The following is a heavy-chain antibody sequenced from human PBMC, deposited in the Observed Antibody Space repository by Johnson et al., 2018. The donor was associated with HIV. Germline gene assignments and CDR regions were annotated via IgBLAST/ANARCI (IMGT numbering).Heavy chain of an antibody. CDR3: ARDPDEYGGRDAFDI. CDR2: ISYDGSNK. CDR1: GFTFSSYA. Sequence: QVQLVESGGGVVQPGRSLRLSCAASGFTFSSYAMHWVRQAPGKGLEWVAVISYDGSNKYYADSVKGRFTISRDNSKNTLYLQMNSLRAEDTAVYYCARDPDEYGGRDAFDIWGQGTMVTVSS. D-gene: IGHD4-23*01. V-gene: IGHV3-30*04. J-gene: IGHJ3*02.